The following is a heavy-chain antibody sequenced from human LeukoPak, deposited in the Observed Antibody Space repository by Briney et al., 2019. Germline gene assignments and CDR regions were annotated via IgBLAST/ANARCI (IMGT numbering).Heavy chain of an antibody. J-gene: IGHJ4*02. CDR2: ISSSSSYI. D-gene: IGHD3/OR15-3a*01. CDR3: ARVKGTERDY. CDR1: GFTFSSYS. V-gene: IGHV3-21*01. Sequence: GGSLRLSCAASGFTFSSYSMNWVRQAPGKGLEWVSSISSSSSYIYYADSVKGRFTISRDNAKNSLYLQMNSLRVEDTAVYYCARVKGTERDYWGQGTLVTVSS.